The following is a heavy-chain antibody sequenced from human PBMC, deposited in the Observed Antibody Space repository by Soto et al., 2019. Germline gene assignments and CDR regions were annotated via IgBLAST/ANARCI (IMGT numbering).Heavy chain of an antibody. CDR3: AKDLLRFGESFDY. V-gene: IGHV3-30*18. D-gene: IGHD3-10*01. Sequence: GGSLRLSCAASGFTFSSYGMHWVRQAPGKGLEWVAVISYDGSNKYYADSVKGRFTISRDNSKNTLYLQMNSLRAEDTAVYYCAKDLLRFGESFDYWGQGTLVTVSS. J-gene: IGHJ4*02. CDR2: ISYDGSNK. CDR1: GFTFSSYG.